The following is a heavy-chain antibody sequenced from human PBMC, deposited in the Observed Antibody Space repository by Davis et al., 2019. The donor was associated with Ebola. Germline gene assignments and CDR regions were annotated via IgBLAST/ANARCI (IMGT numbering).Heavy chain of an antibody. J-gene: IGHJ4*02. Sequence: GGSLRLSCAASGFTFNSYAMHWVRQAPGKGLEWVAVISYDGSNKYYAGSVKGRFTISRDNSKNTLYLQMNSLRAEDTAVYYCAREAYYYDSSGYYSYFDYWGQGTLVTVSS. CDR3: AREAYYYDSSGYYSYFDY. V-gene: IGHV3-30-3*01. CDR2: ISYDGSNK. D-gene: IGHD3-22*01. CDR1: GFTFNSYA.